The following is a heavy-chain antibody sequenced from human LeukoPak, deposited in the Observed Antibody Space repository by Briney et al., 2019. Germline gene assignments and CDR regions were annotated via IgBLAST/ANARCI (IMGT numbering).Heavy chain of an antibody. V-gene: IGHV1-8*01. D-gene: IGHD1-26*01. J-gene: IGHJ4*02. CDR3: VRGGGSYSY. CDR1: GYTFTSYD. Sequence: ASVKVSCKASGYTFTSYDINWMRQATGQGLEWMGWMSPNSGNTGYAEKFQGRVTMTRDTSIGTAYLELSSLRSEDSAVYYCVRGGGSYSYWGQGTLVTVSS. CDR2: MSPNSGNT.